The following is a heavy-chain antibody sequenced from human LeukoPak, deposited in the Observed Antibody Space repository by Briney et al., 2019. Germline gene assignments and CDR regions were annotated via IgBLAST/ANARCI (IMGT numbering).Heavy chain of an antibody. CDR1: GFTFSSYW. J-gene: IGHJ6*03. Sequence: PGGSLRLSCAASGFTFSSYWMNWVRQAPGKGLEWVSSISSSSSYIYYADSVEGRFTISRDNAKNSLYLQMNSLRAEDTAVYYCARVTVTTVTKDYYYMDVWGKGTTVTVSS. CDR3: ARVTVTTVTKDYYYMDV. D-gene: IGHD4-11*01. V-gene: IGHV3-21*01. CDR2: ISSSSSYI.